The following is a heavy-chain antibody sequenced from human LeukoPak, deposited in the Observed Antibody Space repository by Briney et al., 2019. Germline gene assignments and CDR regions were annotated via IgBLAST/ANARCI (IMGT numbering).Heavy chain of an antibody. CDR1: GYTFTDYY. Sequence: ASVKVSCKASGYTFTDYYMHWVRQAPGQGLEWMGWINPNDGDTNYAQKFQGRVTMTRDTSISTAHMEVSRLRSDDTAVYYCARASFLYCSSSTCLIGYWGQGTLWTVSS. CDR3: ARASFLYCSSSTCLIGY. J-gene: IGHJ4*02. CDR2: INPNDGDT. V-gene: IGHV1-2*02. D-gene: IGHD2-2*01.